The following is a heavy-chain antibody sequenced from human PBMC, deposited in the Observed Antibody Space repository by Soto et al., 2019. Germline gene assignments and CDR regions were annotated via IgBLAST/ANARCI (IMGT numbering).Heavy chain of an antibody. D-gene: IGHD6-13*01. CDR1: GGSISSSSYY. CDR2: IYYSGST. J-gene: IGHJ6*03. V-gene: IGHV4-39*01. CDR3: ARLGSSWYPYYYYYYMDV. Sequence: SETLSLTCTVSGGSISSSSYYWGWIRQPPGKGLEWIGSIYYSGSTYYNPSLKSRVTISVDTSKNQFSLKLSSVTAADTAVYYCARLGSSWYPYYYYYYMDVWGKGTTVTVSS.